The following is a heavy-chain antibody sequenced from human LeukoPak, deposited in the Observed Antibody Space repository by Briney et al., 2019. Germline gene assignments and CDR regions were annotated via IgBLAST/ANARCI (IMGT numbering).Heavy chain of an antibody. CDR2: ISYSGST. CDR3: ARHRVSGSSYSALDY. J-gene: IGHJ4*02. Sequence: SETLSLTCTVSGASINSHYWSWIRQPPGKGLEWIGYISYSGSTDYNPSLKSRVIISVDTSKTHFSLNLSSVTAANTAFYYCARHRVSGSSYSALDYWGQGTLVSVSS. D-gene: IGHD1-26*01. CDR1: GASINSHY. V-gene: IGHV4-59*08.